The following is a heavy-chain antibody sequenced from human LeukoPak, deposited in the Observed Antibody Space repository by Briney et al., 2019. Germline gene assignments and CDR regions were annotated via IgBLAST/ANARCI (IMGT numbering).Heavy chain of an antibody. CDR3: ARIVAAMIWFNP. D-gene: IGHD6-13*01. J-gene: IGHJ5*02. CDR2: IIPILGIA. Sequence: SVKVSCKASGGTFSSYAISWVRQAPGQGLEWMGRIIPILGIANYAQKFQGRVTITADKSTSTAYMELSSLRSEDTAVYYCARIVAAMIWFNPGGQGTLVTVSS. V-gene: IGHV1-69*04. CDR1: GGTFSSYA.